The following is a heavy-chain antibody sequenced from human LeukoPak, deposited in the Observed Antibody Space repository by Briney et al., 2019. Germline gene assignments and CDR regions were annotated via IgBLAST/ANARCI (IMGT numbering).Heavy chain of an antibody. CDR1: GFTFSSYS. CDR2: ISSSSRYI. D-gene: IGHD5-18*01. CDR3: AKDTAMAPDYGMDV. Sequence: GGSLRLSCAASGFTFSSYSTHWVRQAPGKGLEWVSSISSSSRYIYYADSVKGRFTISRDNSKNTLYLQMNSLRAEDTAVYYCAKDTAMAPDYGMDVWGQGTTVTVSS. V-gene: IGHV3-21*04. J-gene: IGHJ6*02.